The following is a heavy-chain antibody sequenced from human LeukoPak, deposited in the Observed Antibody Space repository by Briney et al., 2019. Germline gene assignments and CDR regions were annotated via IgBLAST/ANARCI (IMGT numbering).Heavy chain of an antibody. Sequence: ASVKVSRRASGYTFTSYGISWVRQAPGQGLEWMGWISAYNGNTNYAQKFQGRVTMTRNTSISTAYMELSSLRSEDTAVYYCARARDIVVVPAALENWGQGTLVTVSS. V-gene: IGHV1-18*01. CDR3: ARARDIVVVPAALEN. D-gene: IGHD2-2*01. CDR1: GYTFTSYG. J-gene: IGHJ4*02. CDR2: ISAYNGNT.